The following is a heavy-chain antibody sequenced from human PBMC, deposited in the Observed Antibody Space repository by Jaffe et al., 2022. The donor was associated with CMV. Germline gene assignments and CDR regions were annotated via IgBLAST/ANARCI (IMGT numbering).Heavy chain of an antibody. CDR2: IYYSGTT. CDR1: GGSIRRISYY. J-gene: IGHJ4*02. V-gene: IGHV4-39*01. CDR3: AGHVGQRARGFEY. Sequence: QVQLQESGPGLVKPSETLSLACTVAGGSIRRISYYWGWIRQPPGKGLEWIGNIYYSGTTYFNPSLESRVNMFIDTSKNQVSLTLSSVTAADTAVYYCAGHVGQRARGFEYLGRGTLVTVSS. D-gene: IGHD3-16*01.